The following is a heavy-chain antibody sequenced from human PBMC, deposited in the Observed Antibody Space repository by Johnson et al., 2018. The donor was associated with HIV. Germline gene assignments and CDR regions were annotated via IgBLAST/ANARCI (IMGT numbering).Heavy chain of an antibody. Sequence: QEQLVESGGGVVQPGRSLRLSCAASGFTFSTYAIHWVRQSPGYGLEWVAVIRYDGSNKDYADSVTGRFTISRDNSKNTLYLQMNSLRAEDTAVYYCAKDLFTEREDDVFDIWGQGTMVTVSS. V-gene: IGHV3-30*04. J-gene: IGHJ3*02. CDR1: GFTFSTYA. CDR2: IRYDGSNK. D-gene: IGHD1-26*01. CDR3: AKDLFTEREDDVFDI.